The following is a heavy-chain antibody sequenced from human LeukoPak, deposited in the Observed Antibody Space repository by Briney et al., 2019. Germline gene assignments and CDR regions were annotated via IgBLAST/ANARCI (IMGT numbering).Heavy chain of an antibody. D-gene: IGHD3-22*01. CDR2: IRSKAYGGTT. J-gene: IGHJ3*02. V-gene: IGHV3-49*04. CDR1: GFTFGDYA. Sequence: GGSLRLSCTASGFTFGDYAMCWVRQAPREGLEWGGFIRSKAYGGTTEYAASVKGRFTISRADSKSIAYLQMNSLKTEDTAVYYCTRDPHYYDSSGYAFDIWGQGTMVTVSS. CDR3: TRDPHYYDSSGYAFDI.